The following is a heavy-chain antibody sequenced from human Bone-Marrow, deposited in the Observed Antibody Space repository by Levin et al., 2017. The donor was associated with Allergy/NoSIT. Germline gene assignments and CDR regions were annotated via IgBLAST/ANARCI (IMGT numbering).Heavy chain of an antibody. V-gene: IGHV3-21*01. CDR2: ISSSSSYI. CDR1: GFTFSSYS. CDR3: ASPNGTYSSSWSKLPYYYYYMDV. D-gene: IGHD6-13*01. Sequence: PGGSLRLSCAASGFTFSSYSMNWVRQAPGKGLEWVSSISSSSSYIYYADSVKGRFTISRDNAKNSLYLQMNSLGAEDTAVYYCASPNGTYSSSWSKLPYYYYYMDVWGKGTTVTVSS. J-gene: IGHJ6*03.